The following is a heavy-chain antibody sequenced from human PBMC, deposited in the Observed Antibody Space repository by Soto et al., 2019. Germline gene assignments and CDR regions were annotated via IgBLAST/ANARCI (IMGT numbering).Heavy chain of an antibody. D-gene: IGHD2-21*02. Sequence: QVQLQQWGAGLLKPSETLSLTCAVYGGSFSGYYWSWIRQPPGKGLEWIGEINHSGSTNYNPSLKSRVNISVDTSKNQFSLKLSSVTAADTAVYYCARGRGNSGGWTLDYWGQGTLVTVSS. CDR2: INHSGST. CDR1: GGSFSGYY. J-gene: IGHJ4*02. V-gene: IGHV4-34*01. CDR3: ARGRGNSGGWTLDY.